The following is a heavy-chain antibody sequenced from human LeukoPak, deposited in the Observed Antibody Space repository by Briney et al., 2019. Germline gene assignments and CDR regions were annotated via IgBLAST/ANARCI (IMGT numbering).Heavy chain of an antibody. V-gene: IGHV3-30*18. J-gene: IGHJ4*02. Sequence: PSGGSLRLSCAASGFTFSSYGIHWVRQAPGKGLEWVAVISYDGSTIYYADSVKGRFTISRDNSKDTVYLQMNSLRGDDTAVYYCAKGVGSTGSYFDYWGQGTLVTVSS. CDR2: ISYDGSTI. CDR3: AKGVGSTGSYFDY. CDR1: GFTFSSYG. D-gene: IGHD1-26*01.